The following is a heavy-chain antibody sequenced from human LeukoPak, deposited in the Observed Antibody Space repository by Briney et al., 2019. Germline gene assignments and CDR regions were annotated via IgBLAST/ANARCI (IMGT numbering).Heavy chain of an antibody. V-gene: IGHV4-59*01. Sequence: SETLSLTCTVSGGSISSYYWSWIRQPPGKGLEWIGYIYYSGSTNYNPSLKSRVTISVDTSKNQFSLKLSSVTAADTAVYYCARGLLYYYYYMDVWGKGTTVTVSS. CDR3: ARGLLYYYYYMDV. J-gene: IGHJ6*03. D-gene: IGHD2-21*01. CDR2: IYYSGST. CDR1: GGSISSYY.